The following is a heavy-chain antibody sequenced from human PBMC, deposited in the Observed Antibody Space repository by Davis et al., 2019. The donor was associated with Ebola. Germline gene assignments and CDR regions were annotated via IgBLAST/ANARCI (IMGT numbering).Heavy chain of an antibody. CDR1: GGSINFHY. V-gene: IGHV4-59*08. D-gene: IGHD3-16*01. CDR2: IYYLGST. CDR3: ARLGFLGGQFDF. Sequence: SETLSLTCTVSGGSINFHYWSWIRQPPGKGLEWIGYIYYLGSTIYNPSLQSRVTISVDTSKNQFSLRLTSVTAADTAVYYCARLGFLGGQFDFWGQGTLVTVSA. J-gene: IGHJ4*02.